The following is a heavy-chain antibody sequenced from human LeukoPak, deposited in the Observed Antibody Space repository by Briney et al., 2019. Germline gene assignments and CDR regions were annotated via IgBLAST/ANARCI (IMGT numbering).Heavy chain of an antibody. CDR1: GGSFSGYY. CDR2: INHSGST. V-gene: IGHV4-34*01. CDR3: ARGPLSITIFGVVPPRFDP. Sequence: SETLSLTCAVYGGSFSGYYWSWIRQPPGKGLEWIGEINHSGSTNYNPSLKSRVTISLDTSKNQFSLKLSSVTAADTAVYYCARGPLSITIFGVVPPRFDPWGQGTLVTVSS. J-gene: IGHJ5*02. D-gene: IGHD3-3*01.